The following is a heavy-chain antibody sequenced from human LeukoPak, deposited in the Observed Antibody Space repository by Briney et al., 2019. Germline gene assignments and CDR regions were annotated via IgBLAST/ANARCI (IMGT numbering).Heavy chain of an antibody. J-gene: IGHJ6*02. V-gene: IGHV3-23*01. CDR3: AKDGTTTVYYYYGMDV. CDR2: IGGSGGST. Sequence: GGSLRLSCAASGFTFSSYAMHWVRQAPGKGPEWVSSIGGSGGSTYYADSVKGRFTISRDNSKNTLYLQMNSLRAEDTAVYYCAKDGTTTVYYYYGMDVWGQGTTVTVSS. CDR1: GFTFSSYA. D-gene: IGHD4-17*01.